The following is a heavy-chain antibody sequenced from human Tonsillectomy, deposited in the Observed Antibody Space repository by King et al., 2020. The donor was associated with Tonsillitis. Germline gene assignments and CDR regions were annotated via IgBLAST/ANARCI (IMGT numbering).Heavy chain of an antibody. Sequence: VQLVESGGGVVQPGRSLRLSCAASGFTFSYYGLHWVRQAPGKGLEWVAVISYDGSNKYYADSVKGRFTVSRANSKNTLYLQMNSLRAEDTAVYYCAKDLYDSSGYYFDYWGQGTLVTVSS. V-gene: IGHV3-30*18. J-gene: IGHJ4*02. D-gene: IGHD3-22*01. CDR1: GFTFSYYG. CDR3: AKDLYDSSGYYFDY. CDR2: ISYDGSNK.